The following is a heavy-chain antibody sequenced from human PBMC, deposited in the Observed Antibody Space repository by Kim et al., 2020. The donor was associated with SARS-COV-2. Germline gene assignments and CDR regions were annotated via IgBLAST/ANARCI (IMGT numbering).Heavy chain of an antibody. J-gene: IGHJ5*02. Sequence: DSVKGRFTSSRNNSKNTLYLQMNSLRAEDTAVYYCAKDRDSLRPRNWFDPWGQGTLVTVSS. D-gene: IGHD3-22*01. V-gene: IGHV3-23*01. CDR3: AKDRDSLRPRNWFDP.